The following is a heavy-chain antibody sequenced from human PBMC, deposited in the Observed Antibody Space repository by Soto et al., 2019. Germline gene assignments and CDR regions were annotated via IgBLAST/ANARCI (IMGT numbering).Heavy chain of an antibody. CDR3: ARDPYLGNSGYDLFFDY. Sequence: ASVKVSCKASGYTFTSYGISWVRQAPGQGLEWMGWISAYNGNTNYAQKLQGRVTMTTDTSTSTAYMELRSLRSDDTAVYYCARDPYLGNSGYDLFFDYWGQGTLVNVSS. D-gene: IGHD5-12*01. V-gene: IGHV1-18*01. J-gene: IGHJ4*02. CDR1: GYTFTSYG. CDR2: ISAYNGNT.